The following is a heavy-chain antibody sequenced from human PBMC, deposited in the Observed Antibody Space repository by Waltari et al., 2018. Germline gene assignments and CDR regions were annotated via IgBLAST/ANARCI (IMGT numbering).Heavy chain of an antibody. CDR1: GFTFSGSA. CDR2: IRSKANSYAT. J-gene: IGHJ4*02. Sequence: EVQLVESGGGLVQPGGSLKLSCAASGFTFSGSAMHWVRQASGKGLGGVGRIRSKANSYATAYAASVKGRFTISRDDSKNTAYLQMNSLKTEDTAVYYCTATYYDYVYLHGYWGQGTLVTVSS. V-gene: IGHV3-73*02. D-gene: IGHD3-16*01. CDR3: TATYYDYVYLHGY.